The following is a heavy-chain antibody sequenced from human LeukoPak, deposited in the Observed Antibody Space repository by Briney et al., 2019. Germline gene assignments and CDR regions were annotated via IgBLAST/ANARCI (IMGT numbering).Heavy chain of an antibody. J-gene: IGHJ4*02. CDR1: GYTFTGYY. Sequence: ASVKVSCKASGYTFTGYYIHWVRQAPGQGLEWMGWINPHSGGTNYAQKFQGGVTMTRDTSITTAYMELSSLRSDDTAVYYCAKHYDSSGYYYFDYWGQGTLVTVSS. CDR3: AKHYDSSGYYYFDY. CDR2: INPHSGGT. D-gene: IGHD3-22*01. V-gene: IGHV1-2*02.